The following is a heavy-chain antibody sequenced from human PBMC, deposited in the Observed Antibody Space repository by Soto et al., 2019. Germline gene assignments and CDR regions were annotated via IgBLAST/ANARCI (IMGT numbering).Heavy chain of an antibody. CDR3: TTDSMAWGFRGY. V-gene: IGHV3-15*07. Sequence: EVQLVESGGGLVKPGGSLRLSCAASGLSVNDAWMNWVRQAPGKGLEHVGRIKTKGDGETTNYAAPVKGRFTISRDDSKNTLYLQMNSLKTEDTAVYYCTTDSMAWGFRGYWGQGTLVTVSS. CDR2: IKTKGDGETT. CDR1: GLSVNDAW. D-gene: IGHD3-10*01. J-gene: IGHJ4*02.